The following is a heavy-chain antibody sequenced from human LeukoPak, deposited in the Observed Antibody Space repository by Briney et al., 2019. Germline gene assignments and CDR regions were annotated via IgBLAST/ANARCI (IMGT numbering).Heavy chain of an antibody. V-gene: IGHV4-34*01. D-gene: IGHD2-15*01. Sequence: KPSETLSLTCDVYGDSFSGYYWTWIRQTPEKGLEWIGEIIHNGSRSVNPSLESRVTISVDTSKNQFSLKLTSVTAADTSVYYCVRGFRRGDSCYSAEYFQHWGQGTLATVSS. CDR3: VRGFRRGDSCYSAEYFQH. J-gene: IGHJ1*01. CDR1: GDSFSGYY. CDR2: IIHNGSR.